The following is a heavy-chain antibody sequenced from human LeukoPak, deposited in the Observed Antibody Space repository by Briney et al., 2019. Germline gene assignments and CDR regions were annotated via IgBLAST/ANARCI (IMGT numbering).Heavy chain of an antibody. CDR1: GFTVSTNY. CDR3: ASGSGSYRTPYYYMDV. Sequence: GGSLRLSCVASGFTVSTNYMSWVRQAPGKGLEWVSVIYSGGGTYYADSVKGRFTISRDNSENTLYLQMNSLRGEDTAMYYCASGSGSYRTPYYYMDVWGTGTTVTVS. V-gene: IGHV3-53*01. J-gene: IGHJ6*03. CDR2: IYSGGGT. D-gene: IGHD3-10*01.